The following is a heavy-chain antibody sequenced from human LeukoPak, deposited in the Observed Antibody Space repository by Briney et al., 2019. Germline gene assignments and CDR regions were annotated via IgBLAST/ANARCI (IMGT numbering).Heavy chain of an antibody. D-gene: IGHD3-16*01. Sequence: PGGSLRLSCAASGFTFSSYGMHWVRQAPGKGLEWVAVISYDGSNKYYADSVKGRFTISRDNSKNTLYLQMNSLRAEDTAVYYCAKAFTSDAFDIWGQGTMVTVSS. CDR2: ISYDGSNK. J-gene: IGHJ3*02. CDR1: GFTFSSYG. V-gene: IGHV3-30*18. CDR3: AKAFTSDAFDI.